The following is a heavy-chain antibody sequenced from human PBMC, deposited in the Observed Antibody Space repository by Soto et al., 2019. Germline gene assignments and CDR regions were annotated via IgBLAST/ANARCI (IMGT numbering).Heavy chain of an antibody. CDR2: IYFDGITT. J-gene: IGHJ4*02. D-gene: IGHD1-26*01. V-gene: IGHV3-74*01. CDR1: VFTFNTHW. Sequence: PWGSLLLSCTASVFTFNTHWMPWVRQAPGKGLVWVSRIYFDGITTNYADSVKGRLTVSRDNAKNTVYLHVNTLRDEDTAVYYCARGGAMGVDYWGQGTLVTVSS. CDR3: ARGGAMGVDY.